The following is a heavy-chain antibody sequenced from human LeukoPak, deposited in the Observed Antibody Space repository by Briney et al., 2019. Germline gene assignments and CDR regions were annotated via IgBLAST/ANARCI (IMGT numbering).Heavy chain of an antibody. Sequence: SGPTLVNPTQTLTLTCTSSGFSLSTSGMCVSWIRQPPGKALEWLARIDWDDDKYYSTSLKTRLTISKDTSKNQVVLTMTNMDPVDTATYYCARIRDSSGWGYYFDYWGQGTLVTVSS. CDR3: ARIRDSSGWGYYFDY. CDR1: GFSLSTSGMC. D-gene: IGHD6-19*01. CDR2: IDWDDDK. J-gene: IGHJ4*02. V-gene: IGHV2-70*11.